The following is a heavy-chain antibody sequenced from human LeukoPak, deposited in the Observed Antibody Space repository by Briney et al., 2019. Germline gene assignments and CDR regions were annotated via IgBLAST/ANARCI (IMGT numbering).Heavy chain of an antibody. V-gene: IGHV3-30*02. CDR1: GFTFSSYA. Sequence: GGSLRLSCAASGFTFSSYAMSWVRQAPGKGLEWVTFMQYDGSVIFYADSVKGRFTISRDNSKNTVYLQMSSLRSEDTAVYFCAQDVPIERVPGVGPGSWGQGTLVIVSS. J-gene: IGHJ5*02. D-gene: IGHD2-8*01. CDR2: MQYDGSVI. CDR3: AQDVPIERVPGVGPGS.